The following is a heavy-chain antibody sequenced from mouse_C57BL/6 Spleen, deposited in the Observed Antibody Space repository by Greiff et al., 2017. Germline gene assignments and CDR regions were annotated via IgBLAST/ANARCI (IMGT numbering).Heavy chain of an antibody. J-gene: IGHJ3*01. V-gene: IGHV1-64*01. D-gene: IGHD1-1*01. Sequence: VQLQQPGAELVKPGASVKLSCKASGYTFTSYWMHWVKQRPGQGLEWIGMIHPNSGSTNYNEKFKSKATLTVDKSSSTAYMQLSSLTSEDSAVYDCARGPYGSSYEYAYWGQGTLVTVSA. CDR2: IHPNSGST. CDR1: GYTFTSYW. CDR3: ARGPYGSSYEYAY.